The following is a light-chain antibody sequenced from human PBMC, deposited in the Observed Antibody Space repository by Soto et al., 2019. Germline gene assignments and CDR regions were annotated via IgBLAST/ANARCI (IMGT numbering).Light chain of an antibody. Sequence: TVMTQSPTTLSVSPGSRSTLACRASQSVSSNLAWYQQEPGQAPRLLIYGASTRATGIPARFSGSGSGTEFTLTISSLKSEDFAVYYCQQYNNWSTFGQGTRLEIK. V-gene: IGKV3-15*01. CDR2: GAS. CDR1: QSVSSN. CDR3: QQYNNWST. J-gene: IGKJ5*01.